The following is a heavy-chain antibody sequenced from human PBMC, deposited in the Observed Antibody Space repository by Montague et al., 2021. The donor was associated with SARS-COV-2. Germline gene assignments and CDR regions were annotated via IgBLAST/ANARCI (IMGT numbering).Heavy chain of an antibody. V-gene: IGHV4-34*01. CDR2: INHSGST. J-gene: IGHJ4*02. D-gene: IGHD3-22*01. CDR3: ARGTNRVFTEDYDSSGYAADY. Sequence: SETLSLTCAVYGGSFSGYYWSWIRQPPGKGLEWIGEINHSGSTKYNPSLTSRVTISVDTSKNQFSLKLSSVTAADTAVYYCARGTNRVFTEDYDSSGYAADYWGQGTLVTVSS. CDR1: GGSFSGYY.